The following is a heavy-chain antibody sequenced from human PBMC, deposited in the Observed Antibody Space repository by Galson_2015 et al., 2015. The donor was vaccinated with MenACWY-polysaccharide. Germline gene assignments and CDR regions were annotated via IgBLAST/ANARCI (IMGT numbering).Heavy chain of an antibody. V-gene: IGHV3-23*01. CDR1: ELTFNTYA. Sequence: SLRLSCAVSELTFNTYAMTWVRQAPGKGLEWVATISGSGCSLHHADSVKGRFTISRDNSKNTVFLLMNNLKAADTAVYYCAKNTSQAAGSAPYYYGLDVWGLGTTVTVSS. CDR3: AKNTSQAAGSAPYYYGLDV. J-gene: IGHJ6*02. D-gene: IGHD6-13*01. CDR2: ISGSGCSL.